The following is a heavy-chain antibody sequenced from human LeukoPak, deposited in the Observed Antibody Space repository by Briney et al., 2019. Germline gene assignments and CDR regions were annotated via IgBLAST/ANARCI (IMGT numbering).Heavy chain of an antibody. CDR1: GFTFSSYW. J-gene: IGHJ6*03. CDR2: INTDGSST. V-gene: IGHV3-74*01. CDR3: AALRRRFLEWLLRQAYYMDV. D-gene: IGHD3-3*01. Sequence: GGSLRLSCAASGFTFSSYWMHWVRQAPGKGLVWVSRINTDGSSTSYADSVKGRFTIPRDNAKNTLYLQMNSLRAEDTAVYYCAALRRRFLEWLLRQAYYMDVWGKGTTVTVSS.